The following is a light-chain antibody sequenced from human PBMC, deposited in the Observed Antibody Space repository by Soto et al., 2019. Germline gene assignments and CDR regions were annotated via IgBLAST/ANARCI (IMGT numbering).Light chain of an antibody. V-gene: IGLV1-44*01. CDR3: AAWDDSLNGVL. J-gene: IGLJ2*01. CDR1: RSNIGSNT. Sequence: QSVLTQPPSASGTPGQRVTISCSGSRSNIGSNTVNWYQQLPGTAPKLLIYSNNERPSGVPDRFSGSKSGTSASLAISGLQSEDEADYYCAAWDDSLNGVLFGGGTKRPS. CDR2: SNN.